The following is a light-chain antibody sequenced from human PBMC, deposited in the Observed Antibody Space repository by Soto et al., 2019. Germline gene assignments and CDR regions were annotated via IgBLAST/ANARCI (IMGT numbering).Light chain of an antibody. V-gene: IGKV1-39*01. J-gene: IGKJ4*01. CDR1: ENIFSY. CDR2: GTS. Sequence: DIKMTQSPSSLSASVGDRVTITCRASENIFSYVNSYQQKSGHAPKLLIFGTSSLHSGVPSGFSGSGSGTEFTLTINSLQPEDFATYYCQQSYSTPLTFGGGTKVEIK. CDR3: QQSYSTPLT.